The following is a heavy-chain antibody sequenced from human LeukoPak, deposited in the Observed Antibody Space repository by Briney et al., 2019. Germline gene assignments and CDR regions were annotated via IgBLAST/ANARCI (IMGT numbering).Heavy chain of an antibody. CDR1: GFTFSSYE. CDR3: ARDRSRYGMDV. CDR2: ISSSGSTI. D-gene: IGHD2-15*01. Sequence: GGSLRLSCAASGFTFSSYEMNWVRQAPGKGLEWVSYISSSGSTIYYADSVKGRFTISRDNAKNSLYLQMNSLRAEDTAVYYCARDRSRYGMDVWGQGTTVTVSS. V-gene: IGHV3-48*03. J-gene: IGHJ6*02.